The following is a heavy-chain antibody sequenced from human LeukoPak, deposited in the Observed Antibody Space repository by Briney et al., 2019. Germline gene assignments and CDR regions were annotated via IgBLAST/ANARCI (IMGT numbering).Heavy chain of an antibody. CDR3: TTDVLGITGTTADY. J-gene: IGHJ4*02. CDR1: GFTFSNAW. V-gene: IGHV3-15*01. Sequence: GGSLRLSCAASGFTFSNAWMSWVRQAPGKGLEWVGRIKSKTDGGTTDYAAPVKGRFTISRDDSKNTLYLQMNSLKTEDTAVYYCTTDVLGITGTTADYWGQGTLVTVSS. CDR2: IKSKTDGGTT. D-gene: IGHD1-7*01.